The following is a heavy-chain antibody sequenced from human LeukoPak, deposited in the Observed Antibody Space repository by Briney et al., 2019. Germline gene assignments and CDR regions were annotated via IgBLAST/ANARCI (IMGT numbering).Heavy chain of an antibody. CDR3: ARGRGFTMVQGYYYMDV. J-gene: IGHJ6*03. CDR2: INHSGST. V-gene: IGHV4-34*01. CDR1: GGSFSGYY. D-gene: IGHD3-10*01. Sequence: SETLSLTCAVYGGSFSGYYWSWIRQPPGKGLEWIGEINHSGSTNYNPSLKSQVTISVDTSKNQFSLKLSSVTAADTAVYYCARGRGFTMVQGYYYMDVWGKGTTVTVSS.